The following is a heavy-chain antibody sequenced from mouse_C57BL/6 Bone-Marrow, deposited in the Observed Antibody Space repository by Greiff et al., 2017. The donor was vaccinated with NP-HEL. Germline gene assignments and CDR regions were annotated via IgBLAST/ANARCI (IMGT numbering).Heavy chain of an antibody. CDR2: IYPSDSET. CDR3: ARYSRGYFDY. D-gene: IGHD2-12*01. J-gene: IGHJ2*01. V-gene: IGHV1-61*01. Sequence: VKQRPGQGLEWIGNIYPSDSETHYNQKFKDKATLTVDKSSSTAYMQLSSLTSEDSAVYYCARYSRGYFDYWGQGTTLTVSS.